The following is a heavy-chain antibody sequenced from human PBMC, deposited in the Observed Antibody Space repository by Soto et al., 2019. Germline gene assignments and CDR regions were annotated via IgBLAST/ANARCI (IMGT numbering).Heavy chain of an antibody. J-gene: IGHJ4*02. Sequence: SETLSLTCTVSGGSISSSSYYWGWIRQPPGKGLEWIGSIYHSGSTNYNPSLKSRVTISVDTSKNQFSLKLSSVTAADTAVYYCARSKTTVTRFDYWGQGTLVTVSS. CDR1: GGSISSSSYY. CDR2: IYHSGST. CDR3: ARSKTTVTRFDY. V-gene: IGHV4-39*07. D-gene: IGHD4-17*01.